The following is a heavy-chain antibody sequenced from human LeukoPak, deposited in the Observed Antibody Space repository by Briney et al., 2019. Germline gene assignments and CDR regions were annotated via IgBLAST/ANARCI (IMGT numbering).Heavy chain of an antibody. CDR3: ARDWVSSSGYYFDY. Sequence: PSETLSLTCTVYGASISFYYWSWIRQPAGKGLEYIGRIYTSGSSNYSPSLKSRVTMSVDTSKNQFSLNLSSVTAADTAVYYWARDWVSSSGYYFDYWGQGTLVTVSS. CDR1: GASISFYY. CDR2: IYTSGSS. D-gene: IGHD1-26*01. J-gene: IGHJ4*02. V-gene: IGHV4-4*07.